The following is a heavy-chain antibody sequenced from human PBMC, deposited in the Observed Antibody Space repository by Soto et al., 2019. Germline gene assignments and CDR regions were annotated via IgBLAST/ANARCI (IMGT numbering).Heavy chain of an antibody. CDR1: GGSISSSSYY. CDR3: ARHLVVVVAACFDY. D-gene: IGHD2-15*01. J-gene: IGHJ4*02. V-gene: IGHV4-39*01. CDR2: IYYSGST. Sequence: QLQLQESGPGLVKPSETLSLTCTVSGGSISSSSYYWGWIRQRPGKGLEWIGSIYYSGSTYYNPSLKSRVTISVDTSKNQFSLKLSSVTAADTAVYSCARHLVVVVAACFDYWGQGTLVTVSS.